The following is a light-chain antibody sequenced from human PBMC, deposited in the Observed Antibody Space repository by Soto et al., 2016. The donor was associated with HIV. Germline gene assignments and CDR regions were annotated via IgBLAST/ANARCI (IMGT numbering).Light chain of an antibody. J-gene: IGLJ1*01. Sequence: SYELTQPPSVSVSPGQTASITCSGDKLGDKYACWYQQKPGQSPVLVIYQDSKRPSGIPERFSGSNSGNTATLTISGTQAMDEADYYCQAWDSSGGVFGTGTKVTV. V-gene: IGLV3-1*01. CDR3: QAWDSSGGV. CDR1: KLGDKY. CDR2: QDS.